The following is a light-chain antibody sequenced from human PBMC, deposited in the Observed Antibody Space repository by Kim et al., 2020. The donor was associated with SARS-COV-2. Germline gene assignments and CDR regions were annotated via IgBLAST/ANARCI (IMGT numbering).Light chain of an antibody. J-gene: IGLJ3*02. Sequence: ASVKLTCTLSSGHRNYAIAWHQQQPEKGPRYLMRINSDGSHNRGDGIPDRFSGSSSGAERYLTISRLQSEDEADYYCQTWGSGIRVFGGGTKL. V-gene: IGLV4-69*01. CDR2: INSDGSH. CDR1: SGHRNYA. CDR3: QTWGSGIRV.